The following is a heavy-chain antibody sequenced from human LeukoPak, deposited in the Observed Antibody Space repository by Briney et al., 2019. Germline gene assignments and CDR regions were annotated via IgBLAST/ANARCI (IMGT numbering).Heavy chain of an antibody. Sequence: PGGSLRLSCAASGFTFSSYWMSWVRQAPGKGLEWVANIKQDGSEKYYVDSVKGRFTISRDNAKNSLYLQMNSLRAEDTAVYYCAREYGASPYYYYGMDVWGQGTTVTVSS. V-gene: IGHV3-7*01. CDR1: GFTFSSYW. CDR3: AREYGASPYYYYGMDV. D-gene: IGHD1-26*01. CDR2: IKQDGSEK. J-gene: IGHJ6*02.